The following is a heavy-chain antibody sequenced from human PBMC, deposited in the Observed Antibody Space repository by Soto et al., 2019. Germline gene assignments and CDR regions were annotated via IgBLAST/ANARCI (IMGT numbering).Heavy chain of an antibody. J-gene: IGHJ6*02. CDR2: IYYSGST. CDR1: GGSISSGGYY. CDR3: ARVATTKNYYYYYGMDV. V-gene: IGHV4-31*03. Sequence: PSETLSLTCTVSGGSISSGGYYWSWIRQHPGKGLEWIGYIYYSGSTYYNPSLKSRVTISVDTSKNQFSLKLSSVTAADTAVYYCARVATTKNYYYYYGMDVWGQGTTVTVSS. D-gene: IGHD5-12*01.